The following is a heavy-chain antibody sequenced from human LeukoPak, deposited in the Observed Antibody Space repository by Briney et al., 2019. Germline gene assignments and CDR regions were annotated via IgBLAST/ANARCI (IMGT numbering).Heavy chain of an antibody. J-gene: IGHJ4*02. CDR1: GFTFSSYA. V-gene: IGHV3-30-3*01. CDR2: ISNDGSNK. CDR3: ASNPGYSSSWEEYYFDY. D-gene: IGHD6-13*01. Sequence: GGPLRLSCAASGFTFSSYAMHWVRQAPGKGLEWVAVISNDGSNKYYADSVKGRFTISRDNSKNTLYLQMNSLRAEDTAVYYCASNPGYSSSWEEYYFDYWGQGTLVTVSS.